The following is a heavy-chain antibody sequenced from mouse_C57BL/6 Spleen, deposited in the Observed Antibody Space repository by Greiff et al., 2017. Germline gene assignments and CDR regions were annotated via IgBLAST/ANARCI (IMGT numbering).Heavy chain of an antibody. CDR1: GYTFTSYW. CDR3: ARRGDYGYYNFDV. Sequence: QVQLQQPGAELVMPGASVKLSCKASGYTFTSYWMHWVKQRPGQGLEWIGEIDPSDSYTNYNQKFKGKSTLTVDKSSSTAYMQLSSLTSEDSAVYYCARRGDYGYYNFDVWGTGTTVTVSS. CDR2: IDPSDSYT. V-gene: IGHV1-69*01. J-gene: IGHJ1*03. D-gene: IGHD2-1*01.